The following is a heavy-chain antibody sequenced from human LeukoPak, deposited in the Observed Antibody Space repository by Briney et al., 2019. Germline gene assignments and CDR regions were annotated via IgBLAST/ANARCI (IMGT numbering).Heavy chain of an antibody. CDR1: GASFTFYY. CDR2: MYFSGTT. V-gene: IGHV4-4*07. J-gene: IGHJ2*01. CDR3: ASTPYSGRGWHFDL. Sequence: SETLSLTCTVSGASFTFYYWSWIRQPAGKGLEWIGRMYFSGTTNYNPSLKSRVTMSLDTSKNQVSLRLTSVAAADTAVYYCASTPYSGRGWHFDLWGRGTPVTVSS. D-gene: IGHD6-25*01.